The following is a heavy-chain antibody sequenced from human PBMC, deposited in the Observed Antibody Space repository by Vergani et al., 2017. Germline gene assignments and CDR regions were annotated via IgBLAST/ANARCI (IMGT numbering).Heavy chain of an antibody. CDR2: INPIFGTA. J-gene: IGHJ4*02. V-gene: IGHV1-69*01. CDR3: AREYNGVGAIHFDY. CDR1: RGTFSSYP. D-gene: IGHD1-26*01. Sequence: QVQLVQSGAEVKKPGSSVTVSCTPSRGTFSSYPIRWVRQAPGPGLVCFGGINPIFGTANYAQKFQGRVTITADEYTSTAYMELSSLRSEDTAVYYCAREYNGVGAIHFDYWGQGTLVTVSS.